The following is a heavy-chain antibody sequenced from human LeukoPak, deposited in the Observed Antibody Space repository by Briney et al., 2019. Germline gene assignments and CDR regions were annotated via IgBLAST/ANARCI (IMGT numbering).Heavy chain of an antibody. D-gene: IGHD3-10*01. CDR1: GGSISGYY. CDR2: INDSGGT. J-gene: IGHJ6*02. V-gene: IGHV4-59*12. CDR3: ARGYYGSGSYKLYYYYGMDV. Sequence: SETLSLTCTVSGGSISGYYWSWIRQPPGKALEWIGYINDSGGTDYNPSLKSRVTISVDTSKNQFSLKLSSVTAADTAVYYCARGYYGSGSYKLYYYYGMDVWGQGTTVTVSS.